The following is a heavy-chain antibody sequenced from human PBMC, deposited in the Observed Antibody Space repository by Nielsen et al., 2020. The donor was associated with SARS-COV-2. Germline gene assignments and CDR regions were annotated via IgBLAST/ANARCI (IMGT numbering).Heavy chain of an antibody. J-gene: IGHJ4*02. CDR1: GFTFSSFG. Sequence: SLKISCAASGFTFSSFGMHWVRQAPGKGLEWVSGISWNSGSIGYADSVKGRFTISRDNAKNSLYLQMNSLRAEDTALYYCAKAPNPLAAAGYYYFDYWGQGTLVTVSS. D-gene: IGHD6-13*01. V-gene: IGHV3-9*01. CDR3: AKAPNPLAAAGYYYFDY. CDR2: ISWNSGSI.